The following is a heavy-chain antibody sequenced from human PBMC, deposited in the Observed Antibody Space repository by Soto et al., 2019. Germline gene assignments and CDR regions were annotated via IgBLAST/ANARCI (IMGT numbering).Heavy chain of an antibody. V-gene: IGHV1-18*01. CDR1: GYTFTSYG. CDR3: ASHYYYYYGMDV. Sequence: ASVKVSCKASGYTFTSYGISWVRQAPGQGLEWMGWISAYNGNTNYAQKLQGRVTMTTDTSTSTAYMELWSLRSDDTALYYCASHYYYYYGMDVWGQGTTVTVSS. CDR2: ISAYNGNT. J-gene: IGHJ6*02.